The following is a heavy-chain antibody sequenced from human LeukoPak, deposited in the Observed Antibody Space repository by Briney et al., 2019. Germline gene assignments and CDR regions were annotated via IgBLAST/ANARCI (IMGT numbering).Heavy chain of an antibody. D-gene: IGHD3/OR15-3a*01. J-gene: IGHJ4*02. V-gene: IGHV3-66*01. CDR2: IYSGGST. Sequence: GGSLRLSCAASGFTVSSNYMSWVRQAPGQGLEWVSVIYSGGSTYYADSVKGRFTISRDNSKNTLYLQMNSLRAEDTAVYYCARADFGRGGFFDYWGQGTLVTVSS. CDR3: ARADFGRGGFFDY. CDR1: GFTVSSNY.